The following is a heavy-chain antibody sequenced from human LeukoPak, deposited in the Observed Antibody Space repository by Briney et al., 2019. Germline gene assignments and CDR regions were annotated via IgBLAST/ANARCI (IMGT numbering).Heavy chain of an antibody. CDR3: ARIVGATDY. CDR2: IYYSGST. V-gene: IGHV4-59*01. J-gene: IGHJ4*02. CDR1: GGSISSYY. D-gene: IGHD1-26*01. Sequence: SETLSLTCTVSGGSISSYYWSWIRQPPGKGLEWIGYIYYSGSTNYNPSLKSRVTISVDTSKNQFSLKLSSVTAADTVVYYCARIVGATDYWGQGTLVTVSS.